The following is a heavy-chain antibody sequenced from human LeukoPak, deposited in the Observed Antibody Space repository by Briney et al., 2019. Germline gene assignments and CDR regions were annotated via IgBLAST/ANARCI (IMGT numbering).Heavy chain of an antibody. V-gene: IGHV4-31*03. D-gene: IGHD1-26*01. CDR2: IYYSGST. CDR3: ARGGNAFDI. CDR1: GGSISSSDYY. Sequence: SETLSLTCTVTGGSISSSDYYWSWIRQHPGKGLEWIGYIYYSGSTYYNPSLKSRVTISVDTSKNQFSLKLSSVTAADTAVYYCARGGNAFDIWGQGTVVTVSS. J-gene: IGHJ3*02.